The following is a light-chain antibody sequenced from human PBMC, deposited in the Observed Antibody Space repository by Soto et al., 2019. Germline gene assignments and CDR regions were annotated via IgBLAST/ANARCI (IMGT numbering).Light chain of an antibody. Sequence: EVVMPESPATLSLSPGERDPLSCRASQNVGNNLVWYQQKPGQAPRLLIYGASSRATGIPDRFSGSGSGTDFTLTISRLEPEDFAVYYCQQYGSSSTWTFGQGTKVDIK. CDR3: QQYGSSSTWT. CDR1: QNVGNN. J-gene: IGKJ1*01. CDR2: GAS. V-gene: IGKV3-20*01.